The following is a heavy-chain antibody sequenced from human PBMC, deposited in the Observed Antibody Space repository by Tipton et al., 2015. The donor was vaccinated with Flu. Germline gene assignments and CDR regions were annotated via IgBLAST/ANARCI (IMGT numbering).Heavy chain of an antibody. D-gene: IGHD3-10*02. CDR3: ARLTGDSVRGVIGY. V-gene: IGHV4-38-2*01. J-gene: IGHJ4*02. CDR1: GYSISSGYY. CDR2: IYHSGST. Sequence: TLSLTCAVSGYSISSGYYWGWVRQPPGKGLEWIGTIYHSGSTYYNPSLMSRLTMSVDTSKNQFSLKLGSVTAADTAVYYCARLTGDSVRGVIGYWGQGTLVTVSS.